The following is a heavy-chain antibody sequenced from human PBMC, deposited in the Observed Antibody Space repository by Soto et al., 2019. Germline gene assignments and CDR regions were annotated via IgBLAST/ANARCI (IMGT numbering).Heavy chain of an antibody. CDR2: VYPGDSDT. J-gene: IGHJ4*02. CDR1: GFSFTNYW. Sequence: PGESLKISCQGSGFSFTNYWIAWVRQMPGKGLEWMGIVYPGDSDTRFSPSLQGQVTITADKSTNTAYLQWSSLKASDTAMYYCARQLSPRDGYNLYYFDYWGQGTLVTVSS. D-gene: IGHD5-12*01. V-gene: IGHV5-51*01. CDR3: ARQLSPRDGYNLYYFDY.